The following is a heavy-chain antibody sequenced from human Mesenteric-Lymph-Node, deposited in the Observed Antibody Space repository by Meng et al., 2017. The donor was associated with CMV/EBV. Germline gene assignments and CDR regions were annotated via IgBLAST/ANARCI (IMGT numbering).Heavy chain of an antibody. V-gene: IGHV1-18*01. CDR2: ISAYNGNT. J-gene: IGHJ6*02. D-gene: IGHD2-2*01. CDR1: GYTFTSYG. CDR3: ASSVVPAANHYYYYYGMDI. Sequence: ASVKVSCKASGYTFTSYGISWVRQAPGQGLEWMGWISAYNGNTNYAQKLQGRVTMTTDTSTSTAYMELRSLRSDDTAVYYCASSVVPAANHYYYYYGMDIWGQGTTVTVSS.